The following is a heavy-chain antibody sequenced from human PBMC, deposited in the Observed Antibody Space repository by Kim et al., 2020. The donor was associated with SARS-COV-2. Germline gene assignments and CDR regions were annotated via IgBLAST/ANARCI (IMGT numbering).Heavy chain of an antibody. D-gene: IGHD3-10*01. CDR1: GFTFSNAW. V-gene: IGHV3-15*01. Sequence: GGSLRLSCAVSGFTFSNAWMSWVRQAPGKGLEWVGRIKSKTDGGTTDYAAPVKGTFTISRDDSKNTLYLQVNSLKTEDTAVYYCTTLHYYGSHTYNYWGQGTLVTVSS. CDR2: IKSKTDGGTT. CDR3: TTLHYYGSHTYNY. J-gene: IGHJ4*02.